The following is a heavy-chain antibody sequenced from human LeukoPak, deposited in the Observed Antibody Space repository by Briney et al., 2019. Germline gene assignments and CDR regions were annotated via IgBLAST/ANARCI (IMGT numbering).Heavy chain of an antibody. D-gene: IGHD2-2*01. CDR3: ARRARYCSSTSCYYWFDP. CDR2: IYTSGST. J-gene: IGHJ5*02. CDR1: SGSISSYY. V-gene: IGHV4-4*09. Sequence: PSETLSLTCTVSSGSISSYYWSWIRQPPGKGLEWIGYIYTSGSTNYNPSLKSRVTISVDTSKNQFSLKLSSVTAADTAVYYCARRARYCSSTSCYYWFDPWGQGTLVTVSS.